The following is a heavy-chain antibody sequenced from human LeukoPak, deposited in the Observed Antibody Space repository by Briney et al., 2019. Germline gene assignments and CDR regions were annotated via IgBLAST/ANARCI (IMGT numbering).Heavy chain of an antibody. CDR1: GDSVSSNRAT. Sequence: SQTLSLTCAISGDSVSSNRATWNWIRQSPSRGLEWLGRTYYGSGWSIEYASSVRSRITIHSDTSRNQFSLRVTSVTPEDTAVYYCARSSEVGAFDVWGQGIMVIVSS. J-gene: IGHJ3*01. CDR2: TYYGSGWSI. CDR3: ARSSEVGAFDV. V-gene: IGHV6-1*01.